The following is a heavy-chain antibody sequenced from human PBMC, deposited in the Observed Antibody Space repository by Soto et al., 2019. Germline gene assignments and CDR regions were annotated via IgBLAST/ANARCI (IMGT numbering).Heavy chain of an antibody. CDR1: DGSVRSGSYC. Sequence: PSETLSLTCTVSDGSVRSGSYCWTWIRQPPGKGLEWIGYIYSSGSTLYNPSLKSRVIISVDTSMNQFSLKLSSVTAADTAVYYCARDSLALFDSWGQGTLVTVSS. CDR3: ARDSLALFDS. J-gene: IGHJ4*02. D-gene: IGHD5-12*01. CDR2: IYSSGST. V-gene: IGHV4-61*01.